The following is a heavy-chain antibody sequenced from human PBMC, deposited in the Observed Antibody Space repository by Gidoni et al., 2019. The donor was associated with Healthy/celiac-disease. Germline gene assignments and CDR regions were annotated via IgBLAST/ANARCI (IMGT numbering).Heavy chain of an antibody. Sequence: GRFTISRDNSKNTLYLQMNSLRAEDTAVYYCAKEGVVVVVAATDFDYWGQGTLVTVSS. CDR3: AKEGVVVVVAATDFDY. D-gene: IGHD2-15*01. V-gene: IGHV3-23*01. J-gene: IGHJ4*02.